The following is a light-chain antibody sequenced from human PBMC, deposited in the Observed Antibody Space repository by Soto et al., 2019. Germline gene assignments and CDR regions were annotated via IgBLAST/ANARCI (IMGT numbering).Light chain of an antibody. CDR2: RTS. Sequence: EIVLTQSPGTLFLSPGERATLSCRASQSVSSSYLAWYQQKPGQAPRLLIYRTSNRATGIPDRFSGSGSGTDFTLTISRLEPEDFAVYWCQQYDSSPRTFGQGTKVDIK. CDR1: QSVSSSY. J-gene: IGKJ1*01. CDR3: QQYDSSPRT. V-gene: IGKV3-20*01.